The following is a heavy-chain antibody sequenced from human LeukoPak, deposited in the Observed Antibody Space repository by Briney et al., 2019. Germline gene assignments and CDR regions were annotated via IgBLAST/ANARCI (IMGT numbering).Heavy chain of an antibody. V-gene: IGHV3-48*03. CDR3: ATEVGDYYFDY. CDR2: ISSSGSAI. D-gene: IGHD2-15*01. CDR1: GFTFSSYE. Sequence: GGSLRLSCEASGFTFSSYEMNWVRQAPGKGLEWVSYISSSGSAIYYADSVKGRFTISRDNAKNSLYLQMNSLRAEDTAVYYCATEVGDYYFDYWGQGTLVTVSS. J-gene: IGHJ4*01.